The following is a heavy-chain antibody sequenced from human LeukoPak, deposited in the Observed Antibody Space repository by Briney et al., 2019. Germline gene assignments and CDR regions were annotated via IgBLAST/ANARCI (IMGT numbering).Heavy chain of an antibody. Sequence: GGSLRLSCAASGFIFSSYWMSWVRQAPGKGLEWVSAISGSGGSTYYADSVKGRFTISRDNSKNTLYLQMNSLRADDTAVYYCAKRRHDYGDYYYMDVWGKGTTVTVSS. CDR1: GFIFSSYW. J-gene: IGHJ6*03. CDR2: ISGSGGST. V-gene: IGHV3-23*01. CDR3: AKRRHDYGDYYYMDV. D-gene: IGHD4-17*01.